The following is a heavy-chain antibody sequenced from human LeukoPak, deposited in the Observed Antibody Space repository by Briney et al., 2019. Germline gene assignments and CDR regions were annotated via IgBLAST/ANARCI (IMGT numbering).Heavy chain of an antibody. V-gene: IGHV1-69*05. CDR1: GDTFSSYA. D-gene: IGHD1-7*01. J-gene: IGHJ3*02. Sequence: SVKVSCKASGDTFSSYAISWVRQAPGQGLEWMGRIIPIFCTANYAQKFQGRVTITTDESTSTAYMELSSLRSEDTAVYYCARQPGGTTSAFDIWGQGTMVTVSS. CDR2: IIPIFCTA. CDR3: ARQPGGTTSAFDI.